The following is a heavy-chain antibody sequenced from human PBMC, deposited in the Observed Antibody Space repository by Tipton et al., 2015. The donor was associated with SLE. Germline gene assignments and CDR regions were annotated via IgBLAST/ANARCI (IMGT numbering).Heavy chain of an antibody. J-gene: IGHJ5*02. Sequence: LRLSCTVSGGSITSYYWSWIRQPPGKGLEWIGHIYYSGSANYNPSLKSRVTISVDTSKNQFSLKLTSVTAADTAVYYCAGCGSSWSRSWFDPRDQGTLVTVSS. CDR1: GGSITSYY. D-gene: IGHD6-13*01. CDR2: IYYSGSA. V-gene: IGHV4-59*01. CDR3: AGCGSSWSRSWFDP.